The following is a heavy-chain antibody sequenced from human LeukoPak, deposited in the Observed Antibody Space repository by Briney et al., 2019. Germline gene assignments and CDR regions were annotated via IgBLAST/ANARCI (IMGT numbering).Heavy chain of an antibody. J-gene: IGHJ4*02. V-gene: IGHV4-39*07. CDR1: GGSISSSSYY. CDR3: ARVVVSTVAKSGLDY. CDR2: IYYSGST. D-gene: IGHD4-23*01. Sequence: SETLSLTCTVSGGSISSSSYYWGWIRQPPGKGLEWIGSIYYSGSTYYNPSLKSRVTISVDTSKNQFSLKLSSVTAADTAVYYCARVVVSTVAKSGLDYWGQGTLVTVSS.